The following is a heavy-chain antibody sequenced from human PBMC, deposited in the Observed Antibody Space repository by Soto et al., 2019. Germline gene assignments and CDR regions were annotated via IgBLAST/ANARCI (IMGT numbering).Heavy chain of an antibody. Sequence: QVQLVQSGAEEKKPGASVKVSCKASGYTFTSYAMHWVRQAPGQRLEWMGWINAGHGNTKYSQKLEGRVTITRDTSASTADVDVRSVRSEDAAVYYCAGLKGFDYGGSWFDPWGQGALVTVSS. J-gene: IGHJ5*02. CDR3: AGLKGFDYGGSWFDP. CDR2: INAGHGNT. V-gene: IGHV1-3*05. D-gene: IGHD4-17*01. CDR1: GYTFTSYA.